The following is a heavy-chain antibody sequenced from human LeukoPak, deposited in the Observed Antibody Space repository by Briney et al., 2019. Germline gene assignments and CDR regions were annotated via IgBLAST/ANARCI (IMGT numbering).Heavy chain of an antibody. D-gene: IGHD3-10*01. V-gene: IGHV1-8*01. CDR1: GYTFTSYD. CDR2: MNPNSGNT. CDR3: ARGQEWWTPEMYYYGSGSYYTENDY. Sequence: ASVKVSCKASGYTFTSYDINWVRQATGQGLEWMGWMNPNSGNTDYAQKFQGRVTMTRNTSISTAYMELSSLRSEDTAVYYCARGQEWWTPEMYYYGSGSYYTENDYWGQGTLVTVSS. J-gene: IGHJ4*02.